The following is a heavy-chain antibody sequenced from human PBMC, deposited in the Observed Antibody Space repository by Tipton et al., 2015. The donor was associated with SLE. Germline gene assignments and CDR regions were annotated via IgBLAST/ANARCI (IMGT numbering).Heavy chain of an antibody. J-gene: IGHJ5*02. CDR3: ARDQRGRDRRDYRRWFDP. CDR1: GGSFSGNY. Sequence: GLVKPSETLSLTCAVYGGSFSGNYWIWIRQPPGKGLEWIGEITHSGATNYNPSLKSRVTIAPDTSKNQFSLKLSSVTAADTAVYYCARDQRGRDRRDYRRWFDPWGQGTLVTVSS. D-gene: IGHD4-11*01. V-gene: IGHV4-34*01. CDR2: ITHSGAT.